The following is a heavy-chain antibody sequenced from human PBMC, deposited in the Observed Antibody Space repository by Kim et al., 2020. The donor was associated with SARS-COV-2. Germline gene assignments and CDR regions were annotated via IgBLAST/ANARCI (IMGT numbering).Heavy chain of an antibody. J-gene: IGHJ3*02. CDR3: ARSPRIVVVIGAFDI. D-gene: IGHD3-22*01. V-gene: IGHV4-31*02. Sequence: PSLKRRVTKSVATSKNQFSRKLSSVTAADTAVYYCARSPRIVVVIGAFDIWGQGTMVTVSS.